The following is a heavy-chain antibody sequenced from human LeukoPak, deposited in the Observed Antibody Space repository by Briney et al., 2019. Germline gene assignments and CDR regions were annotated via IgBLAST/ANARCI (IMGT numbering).Heavy chain of an antibody. CDR3: ARGGVVYPDSFDI. CDR1: GFTVSSSY. CDR2: IFSGGGT. D-gene: IGHD2-15*01. J-gene: IGHJ3*02. V-gene: IGHV3-53*01. Sequence: GGSLRLSCAASGFTVSSSYMNWVRQAPGKGLEWVSLIFSGGGTYYADSVKGGFTISRDNSKNTLFLQMNSLRAEDTAVYYCARGGVVYPDSFDIWGRGTMVTVSS.